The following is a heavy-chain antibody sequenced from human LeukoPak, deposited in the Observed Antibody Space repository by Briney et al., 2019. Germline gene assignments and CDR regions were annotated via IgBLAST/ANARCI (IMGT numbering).Heavy chain of an antibody. Sequence: PSETLSLTCTVSGDSISNFYWNWIRQSAGKGLEWIGRIYDGGSTIYNPSLKSRVTISADTSKNQFSLKLSSVTAADTAVYYCARQRTTMVRGLRGFDPWGQGTLVTVSS. CDR2: IYDGGST. V-gene: IGHV4-4*07. CDR3: ARQRTTMVRGLRGFDP. J-gene: IGHJ5*02. CDR1: GDSISNFY. D-gene: IGHD3-10*01.